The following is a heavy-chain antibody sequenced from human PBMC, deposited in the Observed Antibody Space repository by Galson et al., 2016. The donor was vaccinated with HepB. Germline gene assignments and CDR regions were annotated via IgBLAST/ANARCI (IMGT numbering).Heavy chain of an antibody. CDR3: AKVLGAGYCGGSSCAMDV. CDR2: ISSSGGST. V-gene: IGHV3-23*01. Sequence: SLRLSCAASGFTFSSYAMSWVRQAPGKGLEWVSTISSSGGSTYFADSVKGRFTISRDNSKNTLYLQMNSLRAEDTAVHYCAKVLGAGYCGGSSCAMDVWGQGTTVTVS. CDR1: GFTFSSYA. D-gene: IGHD2-15*01. J-gene: IGHJ6*02.